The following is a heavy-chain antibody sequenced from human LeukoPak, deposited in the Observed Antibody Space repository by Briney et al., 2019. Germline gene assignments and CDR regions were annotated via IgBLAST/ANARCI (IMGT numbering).Heavy chain of an antibody. CDR1: GYTFTGYY. CDR3: ARGGYYYGSGSYVYFDY. Sequence: ASVKVSCKASGYTFTGYYMHWVRQAPGQGLEWMGWINPNSGGTNYAQKFQGRVTMARDTSISTAYMELSRLRSDDTAVYYCARGGYYYGSGSYVYFDYWGQGTLVTVSS. J-gene: IGHJ4*02. D-gene: IGHD3-10*01. CDR2: INPNSGGT. V-gene: IGHV1-2*02.